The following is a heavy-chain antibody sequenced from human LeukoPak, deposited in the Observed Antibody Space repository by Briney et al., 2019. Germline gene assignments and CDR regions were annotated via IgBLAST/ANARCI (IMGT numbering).Heavy chain of an antibody. Sequence: PGRSLRPSCAASGFPFSRHGMHWVRQVPGKGLEWLAVISYDGSNKAYADSVKGRFTISRDNSNNTLHLQMNSLRAEDTAVYYCGKDMARIYYYGSGEIDYWGQGTLVTVSS. CDR3: GKDMARIYYYGSGEIDY. CDR2: ISYDGSNK. CDR1: GFPFSRHG. D-gene: IGHD3-10*01. V-gene: IGHV3-30*18. J-gene: IGHJ4*02.